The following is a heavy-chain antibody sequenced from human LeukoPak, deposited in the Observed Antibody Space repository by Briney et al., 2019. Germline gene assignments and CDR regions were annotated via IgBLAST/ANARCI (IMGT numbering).Heavy chain of an antibody. CDR3: AREKMEVGYYGLDV. Sequence: ASVTVSYKASVGTFDNSSINWVRQAPGQGLEWMGRIIPILNIPHYPQNLQGRVTIAADKSTSTAYMELSSLRSDDTAVYYCAREKMEVGYYGLDVWGQGTTVTVSS. D-gene: IGHD1-1*01. CDR1: VGTFDNSS. CDR2: IIPILNIP. J-gene: IGHJ6*02. V-gene: IGHV1-69*04.